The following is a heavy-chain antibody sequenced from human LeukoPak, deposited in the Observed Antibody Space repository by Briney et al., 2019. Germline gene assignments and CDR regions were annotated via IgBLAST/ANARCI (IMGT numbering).Heavy chain of an antibody. CDR2: IKQDGSEK. CDR1: GFTFSNYW. D-gene: IGHD3-10*01. Sequence: GGSLRLSCVASGFTFSNYWMSWVRQAPGKGLEWVANIKQDGSEKYYVDSVKGRFTISRDNAKKSLYLQMNSLRAEDTAVYYCARDFGAGQFDYWGQGTLVTVSS. J-gene: IGHJ4*02. V-gene: IGHV3-7*01. CDR3: ARDFGAGQFDY.